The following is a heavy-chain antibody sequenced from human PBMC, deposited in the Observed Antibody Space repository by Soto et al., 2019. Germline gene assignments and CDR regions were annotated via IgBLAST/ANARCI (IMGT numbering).Heavy chain of an antibody. CDR1: GYTFTSYC. J-gene: IGHJ6*02. Sequence: ASVKVSCKASGYTFTSYCISWVRQAPGQGLEWMGWISAYNGNTNYAQKLQGRVTMTTDTSTSTAYMELRSLRSDDTAVYYCARDLSRTVAGTETLMDVWGQGTTVTVSS. V-gene: IGHV1-18*04. CDR2: ISAYNGNT. D-gene: IGHD6-19*01. CDR3: ARDLSRTVAGTETLMDV.